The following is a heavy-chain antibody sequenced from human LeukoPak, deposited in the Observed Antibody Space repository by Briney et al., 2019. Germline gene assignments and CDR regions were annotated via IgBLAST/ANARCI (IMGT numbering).Heavy chain of an antibody. D-gene: IGHD5-12*01. CDR2: IRYDGSNK. J-gene: IGHJ4*02. Sequence: GGSLRLSCAASGFTFSSYGMHWVRQAPGKGLEWVAFIRYDGSNKYYADSVKGRFTISRDNSKNTLYLQMNSLRAEDPAIYYCAKVVRSSYDLWGFDYWGQGTLVTVSS. V-gene: IGHV3-30*02. CDR1: GFTFSSYG. CDR3: AKVVRSSYDLWGFDY.